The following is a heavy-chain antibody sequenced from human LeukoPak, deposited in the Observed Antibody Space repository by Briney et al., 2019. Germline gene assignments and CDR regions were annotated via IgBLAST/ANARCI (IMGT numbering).Heavy chain of an antibody. CDR1: RSSFTGYY. CDR2: INPNSGGT. Sequence: GASVKVSCKASRSSFTGYYIHWVRQAPGQGLEWMGWINPNSGGTNSARNFQGRVTMTKDTSISTAFMELSSLTSDDTAIYYCARGIKREYQLLHFDYWGQGTLVTVSS. V-gene: IGHV1-2*02. J-gene: IGHJ4*02. D-gene: IGHD2-2*01. CDR3: ARGIKREYQLLHFDY.